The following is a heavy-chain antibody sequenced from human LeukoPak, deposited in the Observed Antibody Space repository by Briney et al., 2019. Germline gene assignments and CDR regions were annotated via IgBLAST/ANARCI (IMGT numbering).Heavy chain of an antibody. CDR2: IIPIFGTA. J-gene: IGHJ4*02. CDR3: ARMGIQLTFDY. Sequence: ASVKVSCKASGGTFSSYAISWVRQAPGQGLEWMGGIIPIFGTANYAQKSQGRVTITADKSTSTAYMELSSLRSEDTAVYYCARMGIQLTFDYWGQGTLVTVSS. V-gene: IGHV1-69*06. D-gene: IGHD5-18*01. CDR1: GGTFSSYA.